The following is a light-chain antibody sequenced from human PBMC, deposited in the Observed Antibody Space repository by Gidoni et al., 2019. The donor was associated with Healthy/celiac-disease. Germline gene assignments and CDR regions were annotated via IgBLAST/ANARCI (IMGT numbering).Light chain of an antibody. CDR1: QSVSSN. CDR2: GAS. CDR3: QQYNNWPPL. Sequence: EIVMTQSPATLSVSPGERATLSRRASQSVSSNLAWYQQKPGQAPRLLIYGASTRATGIPARFSGSGSGTEFTLTISSLQSEDFAVYYCQQYNNWPPLFGQGTKVEIK. J-gene: IGKJ1*01. V-gene: IGKV3-15*01.